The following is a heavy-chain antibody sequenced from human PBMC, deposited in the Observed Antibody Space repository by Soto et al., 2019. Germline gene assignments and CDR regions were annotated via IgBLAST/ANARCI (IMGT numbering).Heavy chain of an antibody. CDR2: FDPEDGET. Sequence: ASVKFSCKVSGYTLTELSMHWVRQAPGKGSEWMGGFDPEDGETIYAQKFQGRVTMTEDTSTDTAYMELSSLRSEDTAVYYCATYLAVAVSTRSNVFDIWGQGTMVTVS. V-gene: IGHV1-24*01. J-gene: IGHJ3*02. CDR1: GYTLTELS. D-gene: IGHD6-19*01. CDR3: ATYLAVAVSTRSNVFDI.